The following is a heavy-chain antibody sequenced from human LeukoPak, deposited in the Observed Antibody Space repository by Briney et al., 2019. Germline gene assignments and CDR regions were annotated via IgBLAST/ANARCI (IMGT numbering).Heavy chain of an antibody. Sequence: SETLSLTCTVSGYSISSGYYWGWIRQPPGKGLEWIGNIYQTGSTYYNPSLKSRVTISLDTSKNQFSLKLSSVTAADTAVYYCAREGVDGYYYYYMDVWGKGTTVTISS. D-gene: IGHD3-3*01. CDR2: IYQTGST. CDR3: AREGVDGYYYYYMDV. J-gene: IGHJ6*03. V-gene: IGHV4-38-2*02. CDR1: GYSISSGYY.